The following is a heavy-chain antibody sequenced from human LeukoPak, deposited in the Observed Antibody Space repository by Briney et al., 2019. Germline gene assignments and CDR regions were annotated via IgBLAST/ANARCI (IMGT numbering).Heavy chain of an antibody. CDR1: GGSISSYY. CDR3: ARVGALGGYFDY. J-gene: IGHJ4*02. V-gene: IGHV4-59*01. D-gene: IGHD1-26*01. Sequence: PSETLSLTCTVSGGSISSYYWSWIRQPPGKGLERIGYIYYSGSTNYNPSLKSRVTISVDTSKNQFSLKLSSVTAADTAVYYCARVGALGGYFDYWDQGTLVTVSS. CDR2: IYYSGST.